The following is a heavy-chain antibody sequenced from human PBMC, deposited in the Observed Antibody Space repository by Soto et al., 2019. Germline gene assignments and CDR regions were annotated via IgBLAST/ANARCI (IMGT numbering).Heavy chain of an antibody. D-gene: IGHD3-16*01. Sequence: EEQLVESGGGLVQPGGSLRLSCAASGFSFSTHYMNWVRQTPGKGLEWVSSINRDSTVIKYPDSVKGRFTISRDNARNSLSLKMNSLRAEDTAVYYCLNGDYYVGPGTLVTVSS. J-gene: IGHJ4*02. CDR2: INRDSTVI. CDR1: GFSFSTHY. CDR3: LNGDYY. V-gene: IGHV3-48*01.